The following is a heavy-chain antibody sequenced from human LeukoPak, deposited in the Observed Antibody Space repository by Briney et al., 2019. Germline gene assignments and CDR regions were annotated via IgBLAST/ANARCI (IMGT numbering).Heavy chain of an antibody. J-gene: IGHJ6*03. CDR1: GFTLRGYG. Sequence: LSGGSLRLSCAASGFTLRGYGMHWVRQAPGKGLEWVAFIRSDGSDKSYADSVKGRFTISRDNSKNTLYLQMNSLRAEDTAVYYCARAPDGYYMDIWGKGTTVTISS. D-gene: IGHD1-14*01. V-gene: IGHV3-30*02. CDR2: IRSDGSDK. CDR3: ARAPDGYYMDI.